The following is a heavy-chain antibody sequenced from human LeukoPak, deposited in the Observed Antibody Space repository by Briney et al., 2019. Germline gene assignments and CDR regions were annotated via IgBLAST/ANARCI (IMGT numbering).Heavy chain of an antibody. CDR2: ITPMSATP. CDR3: AGDPPGTPVGFDI. D-gene: IGHD3-10*01. V-gene: IGHV1-69*06. Sequence: GASVKVSCKASAGTFSRYAISWERQAPGQGLEWMGRITPMSATPSQSQWIQGRVTITADKSTNTVYLDLSSLRSDDTALYFCAGDPPGTPVGFDIWGQGTMITVSS. J-gene: IGHJ3*02. CDR1: AGTFSRYA.